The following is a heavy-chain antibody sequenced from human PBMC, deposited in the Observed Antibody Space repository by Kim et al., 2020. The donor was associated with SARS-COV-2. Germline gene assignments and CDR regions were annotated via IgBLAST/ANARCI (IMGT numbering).Heavy chain of an antibody. CDR3: ARPSGDFRYYFDY. J-gene: IGHJ4*02. V-gene: IGHV3-11*01. D-gene: IGHD1-26*01. Sequence: ADSVKRRLTISQNNAKNSLYLQMTSLRAEDTAVYYCARPSGDFRYYFDYWGQGTLVTVSS.